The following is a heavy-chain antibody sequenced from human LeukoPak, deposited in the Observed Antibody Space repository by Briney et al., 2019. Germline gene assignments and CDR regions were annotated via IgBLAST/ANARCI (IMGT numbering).Heavy chain of an antibody. CDR2: ISWNSGSI. CDR3: XXXXRFEPYYFDY. Sequence: GRSLRLSCAASGFTFDDYTMHWVRQAPGKGLEWVSGISWNSGSIGYADSVKGRFTISRDNAKNSLYLQMNSLRAEDTALYYCXXXXRFEPYYFDYWGQGTLVTVSS. J-gene: IGHJ4*02. V-gene: IGHV3-9*01. D-gene: IGHD3-16*01. CDR1: GFTFDDYT.